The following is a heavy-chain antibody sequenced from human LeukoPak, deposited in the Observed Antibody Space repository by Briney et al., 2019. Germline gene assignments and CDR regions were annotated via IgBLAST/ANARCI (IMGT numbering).Heavy chain of an antibody. D-gene: IGHD5-12*01. CDR1: GFIFSQYS. V-gene: IGHV3-48*01. J-gene: IGHJ5*02. CDR2: IRSSSET. CDR3: ARDAGNSGYGCDL. Sequence: GGSLRLSCAASGFIFSQYSMNWVRQAPGKGLEWVSHIRSSSETFYADSVKGRFTISRDNARNSLYLQMNNLRGEDTAIYYCARDAGNSGYGCDLWAQGTLVTVSS.